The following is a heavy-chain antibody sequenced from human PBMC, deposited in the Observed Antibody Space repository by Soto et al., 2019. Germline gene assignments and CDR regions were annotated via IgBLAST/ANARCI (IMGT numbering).Heavy chain of an antibody. CDR1: GFTFSSYG. Sequence: GGSLRLSCAASGFTFSSYGMHWVRQAPGKGLEWVAVIWYDGSNKYYADSVKGRFTISRDNSKNTLYLQMNSLRAEDTAVYYCAREYIDFWSGDYRGRDYYYYYMDVWGKGTTVTVSS. CDR3: AREYIDFWSGDYRGRDYYYYYMDV. CDR2: IWYDGSNK. J-gene: IGHJ6*03. V-gene: IGHV3-33*01. D-gene: IGHD3-3*01.